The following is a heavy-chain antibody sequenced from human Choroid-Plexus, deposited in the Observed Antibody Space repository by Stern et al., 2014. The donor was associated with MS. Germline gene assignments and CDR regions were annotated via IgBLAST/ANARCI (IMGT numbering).Heavy chain of an antibody. J-gene: IGHJ5*02. V-gene: IGHV3-30*18. CDR3: AKDRQYLTYFFDH. CDR1: GFTFGSCA. Sequence: VQLVESGGGVVRPGRPPRLSCVASGFTFGSCAMHWVRQAPGKGLEWVAGVSYDGSNKYYADSVKGRFTISRDNSQNTLYMQMSSLRPEDTAVYYCAKDRQYLTYFFDHWGQGSLVTVSS. D-gene: IGHD2/OR15-2a*01. CDR2: VSYDGSNK.